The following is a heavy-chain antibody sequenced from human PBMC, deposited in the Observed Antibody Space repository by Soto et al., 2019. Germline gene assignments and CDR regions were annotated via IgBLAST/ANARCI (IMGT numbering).Heavy chain of an antibody. CDR1: GFTFSSFA. Sequence: GGSLRLSCTASGFTFSSFAMSWARQAPGKGLGWVSSVGVSGSTYYADSVRGRLTISRDNSKNTLYLQMDSLRAEDTAVYYCAKNYFFDRWGQGTPVTVSS. J-gene: IGHJ4*02. CDR3: AKNYFFDR. CDR2: VGVSGST. V-gene: IGHV3-23*01.